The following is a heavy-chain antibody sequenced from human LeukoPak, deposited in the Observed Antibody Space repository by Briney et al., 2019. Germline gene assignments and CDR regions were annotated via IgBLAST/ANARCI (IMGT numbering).Heavy chain of an antibody. CDR2: ISVSGDNT. Sequence: GGSLRLSCAASGFTFRGYVMSWVRQAPGKGLEWVSSISVSGDNTYYADSVKGRFTTSRDNSKNTVYLQMNSLRDEDTAMYYCAKGGPDDYWGQGTLVTVSS. CDR1: GFTFRGYV. CDR3: AKGGPDDY. V-gene: IGHV3-23*01. D-gene: IGHD5-12*01. J-gene: IGHJ4*02.